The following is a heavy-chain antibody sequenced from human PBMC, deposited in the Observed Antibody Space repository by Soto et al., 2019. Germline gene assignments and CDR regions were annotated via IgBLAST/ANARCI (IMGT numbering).Heavy chain of an antibody. CDR2: IIPIFGTA. J-gene: IGHJ4*02. Sequence: GALVKVSCKASGGTFSSYAISWVRQAPEQGLEWMGGIIPIFGTANYAQKFQGRVTITADKSTSTAYMELSSLRSEDTAVYYCAREGSRGYSYGIDYWGQGTLVTVSS. V-gene: IGHV1-69*06. D-gene: IGHD5-18*01. CDR3: AREGSRGYSYGIDY. CDR1: GGTFSSYA.